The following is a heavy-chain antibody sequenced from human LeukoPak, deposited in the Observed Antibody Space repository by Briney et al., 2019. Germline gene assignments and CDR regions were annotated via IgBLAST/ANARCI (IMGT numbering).Heavy chain of an antibody. CDR1: GGSISSGGYY. D-gene: IGHD2-15*01. CDR2: IYHSGST. V-gene: IGHV4-30-2*01. Sequence: PSETLSLTCTVSGGSISSGGYYWSWIRQPPGKGLEWIGYIYHSGSTYCNPSLKSRVTISVDRSKNQFSLKLSSVTAADTAVYYCASEYCSGGSCYAGYWGQGTLVTVSS. CDR3: ASEYCSGGSCYAGY. J-gene: IGHJ4*02.